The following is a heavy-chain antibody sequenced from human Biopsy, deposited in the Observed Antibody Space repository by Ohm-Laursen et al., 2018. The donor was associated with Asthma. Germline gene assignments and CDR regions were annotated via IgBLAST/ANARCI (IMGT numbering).Heavy chain of an antibody. CDR2: ISSSSSTI. D-gene: IGHD5-18*01. CDR3: ARFKRGYSYGYAGVFDY. J-gene: IGHJ4*02. Sequence: GSLRLSCAASGFDFSDYTMNWVRQAPGKGLEWVSYISSSSSTIYYADSVKGRFTISRDNAKNSLYLQMNSLRDEDTAVYYCARFKRGYSYGYAGVFDYWGQGTLVTVSS. CDR1: GFDFSDYT. V-gene: IGHV3-48*02.